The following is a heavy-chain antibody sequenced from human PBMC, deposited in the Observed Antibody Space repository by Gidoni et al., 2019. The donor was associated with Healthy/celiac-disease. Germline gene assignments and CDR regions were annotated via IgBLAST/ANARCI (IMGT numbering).Heavy chain of an antibody. D-gene: IGHD1-26*01. CDR1: GFPFSSYA. Sequence: EVQLLESGGGWVQPGGSLRLSCEASGFPFSSYAMSWVRQAPGKGLEWVSAISCIGGSTYYADSVKGRFTISRDNSKNTLYLQMNSLRAEDTAVYYCAKLEWELLRGFDYWGQGTLVTVSS. CDR2: ISCIGGST. J-gene: IGHJ4*02. CDR3: AKLEWELLRGFDY. V-gene: IGHV3-23*01.